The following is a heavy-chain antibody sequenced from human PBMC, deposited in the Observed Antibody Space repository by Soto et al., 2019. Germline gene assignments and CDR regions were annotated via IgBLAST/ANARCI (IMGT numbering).Heavy chain of an antibody. CDR2: IYWDDDK. CDR1: GFSLSSSGVG. J-gene: IGHJ4*02. Sequence: QITLKESGPTRVKPTQTLMLACTFSGFSLSSSGVGVGWIRQPPGKALEQLALIYWDDDKRYSPSLKSRLTITKDTSKNQVVLTMTNMDPVDTATYYCAHRAGLQGNWDGGYFDFWGQGALVTVSS. D-gene: IGHD1-1*01. CDR3: AHRAGLQGNWDGGYFDF. V-gene: IGHV2-5*02.